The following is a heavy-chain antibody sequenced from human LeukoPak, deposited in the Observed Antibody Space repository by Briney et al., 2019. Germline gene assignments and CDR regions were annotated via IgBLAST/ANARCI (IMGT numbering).Heavy chain of an antibody. CDR3: ARVHGDYFVYYYGMDV. CDR1: GYTFTSYG. J-gene: IGHJ6*02. CDR2: ISAYNGNT. Sequence: VSVTVSCKASGYTFTSYGISWVRQAPGQGLEWMGWISAYNGNTNYAQKLQGRVTMTTDTSTSTAYMELRSLRSDDTAVYYCARVHGDYFVYYYGMDVWGQGTTVTVSS. V-gene: IGHV1-18*01. D-gene: IGHD4-17*01.